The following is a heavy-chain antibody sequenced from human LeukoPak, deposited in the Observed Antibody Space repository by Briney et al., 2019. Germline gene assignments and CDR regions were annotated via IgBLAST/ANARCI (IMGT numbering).Heavy chain of an antibody. CDR2: IYYSGST. Sequence: SETLSLTCTVSGGSISSSSYYWGWIRQPPGKGLEWIGSIYYSGSTYYNPSLKSRVTISVDTSKNQFSLKLSSVTAADTAVYYCARDLPRYRSSSWFDYWGQGTLVTVSS. CDR1: GGSISSSSYY. V-gene: IGHV4-39*02. CDR3: ARDLPRYRSSSWFDY. D-gene: IGHD6-13*01. J-gene: IGHJ4*02.